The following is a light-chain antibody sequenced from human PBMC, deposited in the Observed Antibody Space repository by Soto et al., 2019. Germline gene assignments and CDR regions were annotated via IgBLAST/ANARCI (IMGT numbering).Light chain of an antibody. CDR1: QDIGKD. CDR2: AAS. CDR3: LQHNNYPRA. J-gene: IGKJ1*01. Sequence: DIQMTQSPSSLSASVGDRVTITCRASQDIGKDLGWYQQRPGKAPKRLIYAASSLQSGVPSRFSGSGSGTEFILTISSLQPEDFATYYWLQHNNYPRAFGQGTKVEIK. V-gene: IGKV1-17*01.